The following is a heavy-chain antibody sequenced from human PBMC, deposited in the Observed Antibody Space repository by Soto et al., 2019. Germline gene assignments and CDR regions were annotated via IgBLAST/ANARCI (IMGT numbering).Heavy chain of an antibody. J-gene: IGHJ4*02. Sequence: GGSLRLSCAASGFSFSNYNMNWVRQAPGKGLEWVSYITDSSDTVHYADSVRGRFTISRDNAESSLYLQMNSLRDEDTAVYFCARDFGHGYYLDYWGRGTLVTVSS. CDR2: ITDSSDTV. V-gene: IGHV3-48*02. D-gene: IGHD3-3*01. CDR3: ARDFGHGYYLDY. CDR1: GFSFSNYN.